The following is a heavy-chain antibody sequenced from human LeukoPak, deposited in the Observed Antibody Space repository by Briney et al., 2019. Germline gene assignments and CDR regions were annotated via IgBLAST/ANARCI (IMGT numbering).Heavy chain of an antibody. Sequence: GGSLRLSCAGSGFTFTNYAMIWVRQAPGRGLEWVSAITGRGGHTYYADSVKGRFAISRDNSKNTLYLQMNSLRAEDTAVYYCAKDPNGDYVGAFDFQRWGQVTQVTVSS. D-gene: IGHD4-17*01. CDR2: ITGRGGHT. CDR1: GFTFTNYA. CDR3: AKDPNGDYVGAFDFQR. J-gene: IGHJ1*01. V-gene: IGHV3-23*01.